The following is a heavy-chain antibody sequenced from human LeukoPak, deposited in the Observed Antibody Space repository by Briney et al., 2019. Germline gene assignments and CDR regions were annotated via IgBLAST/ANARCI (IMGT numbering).Heavy chain of an antibody. CDR2: ISSSSSTI. J-gene: IGHJ4*02. V-gene: IGHV3-48*01. CDR1: GFTFSSYS. Sequence: GGSLRLSCAASGFTFSSYSMNWVRQAPGKGLERVSYISSSSSTIYYADSVKGRFTISRDNAKNSLYLQMNSLRAEDTAVYYCARRSLSNYNYYFDYWGQGTLVTVSS. D-gene: IGHD4-11*01. CDR3: ARRSLSNYNYYFDY.